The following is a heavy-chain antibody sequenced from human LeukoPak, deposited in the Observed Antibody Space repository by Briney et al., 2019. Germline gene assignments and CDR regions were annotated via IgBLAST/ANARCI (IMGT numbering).Heavy chain of an antibody. CDR1: GFTFSSYA. Sequence: PGGSLRLSCAASGFTFSSYAMHWVRQAPGKGLEWVAVISYDGSNKYYADSVKGRFTISRDNSKNTLYLQMNSLRAEDTAVYYCARGLYHTYYDFWSGYSSGMDVWGQGTLVTVSS. J-gene: IGHJ4*02. CDR3: ARGLYHTYYDFWSGYSSGMDV. D-gene: IGHD3-3*01. CDR2: ISYDGSNK. V-gene: IGHV3-30*04.